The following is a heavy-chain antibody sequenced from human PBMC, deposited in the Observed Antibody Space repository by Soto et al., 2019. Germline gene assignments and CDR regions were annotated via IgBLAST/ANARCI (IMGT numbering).Heavy chain of an antibody. CDR2: ISGSGGST. J-gene: IGHJ4*02. D-gene: IGHD6-13*01. Sequence: EVQLLESGGGLVQPGGSLRLSCAASGFTFSSYAMSWVRQAPGKGLEWVSAISGSGGSTYYADSVKGRFTISRDNSKNTRYLQMTSLRAEDTAVYYCAKVLAGAAACEKLDYWGQGTLVTVSS. CDR3: AKVLAGAAACEKLDY. CDR1: GFTFSSYA. V-gene: IGHV3-23*01.